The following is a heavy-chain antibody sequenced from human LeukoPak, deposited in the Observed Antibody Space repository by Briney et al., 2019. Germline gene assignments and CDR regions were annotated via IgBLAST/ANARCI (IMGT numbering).Heavy chain of an antibody. CDR3: AELGITMIGGV. CDR2: ISSSGSTI. D-gene: IGHD3-10*02. CDR1: GLTFSSYE. V-gene: IGHV3-48*03. Sequence: GGSLRLSCAASGLTFSSYEMNWVRQAPGKGLEWASYISSSGSTIYYADSVKGRFTISRDKAKNSLYLQMNSLRAEDTAVYYCAELGITMIGGVWGKGTTVTISS. J-gene: IGHJ6*04.